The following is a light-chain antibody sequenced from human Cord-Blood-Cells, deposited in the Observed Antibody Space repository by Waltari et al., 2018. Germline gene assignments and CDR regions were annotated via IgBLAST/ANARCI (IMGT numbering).Light chain of an antibody. Sequence: SALTQPAPVSGSPGPSITNPCPGTSRDVGSYNLVSLYQQHPGKAPQLMIYEGSKRPSGVSNRFSGSKSGNTASLTISGLQAEDEADYYCCSYAGSSTNWVFGGGTKLTVL. CDR1: SRDVGSYNL. V-gene: IGLV2-23*01. CDR3: CSYAGSSTNWV. CDR2: EGS. J-gene: IGLJ3*02.